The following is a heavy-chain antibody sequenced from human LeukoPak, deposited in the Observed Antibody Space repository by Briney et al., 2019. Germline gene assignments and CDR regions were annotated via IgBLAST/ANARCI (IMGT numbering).Heavy chain of an antibody. Sequence: NPSETLSLTCTVSGGSISSYYWSWIRQPPGKGLEWIGYIYYSGSTNYNPSLKSRVTISVDTSKNQFSLKLSSVTAADTAVYYCARAEGPYESFTFDYWGQGTLVTVSS. D-gene: IGHD3-22*01. CDR3: ARAEGPYESFTFDY. V-gene: IGHV4-59*08. CDR2: IYYSGST. J-gene: IGHJ4*02. CDR1: GGSISSYY.